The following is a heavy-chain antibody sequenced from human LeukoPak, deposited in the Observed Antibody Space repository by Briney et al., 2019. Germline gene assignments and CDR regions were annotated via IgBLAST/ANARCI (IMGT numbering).Heavy chain of an antibody. V-gene: IGHV5-51*01. J-gene: IGHJ5*02. D-gene: IGHD3-3*01. CDR2: IYPGDSDT. CDR3: ARHRGFYYDFWSGYYVLDP. Sequence: GESLKISCKGSGYSFTSYWIGWVRQMPGKGLEWMGIIYPGDSDTRYSPSFQGQVTISADKSISTAYLQWSSLKASDTAMYYCARHRGFYYDFWSGYYVLDPWGQGTLVTVSS. CDR1: GYSFTSYW.